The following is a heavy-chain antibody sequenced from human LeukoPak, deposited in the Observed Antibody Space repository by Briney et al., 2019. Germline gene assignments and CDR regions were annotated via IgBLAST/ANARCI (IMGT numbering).Heavy chain of an antibody. CDR1: GYTLTELS. V-gene: IGHV1-24*01. J-gene: IGHJ4*02. CDR2: FDPEDGET. CDR3: ATDFLLTEYSSSWSTKFDY. Sequence: ASVKVSCKVSGYTLTELSMHWVRQAPGKGLEWMGGFDPEDGETIYAQKFQGRDTMTEDTSTDTAYMELSSLRSEDTAVYYCATDFLLTEYSSSWSTKFDYWGQGTLVTVSS. D-gene: IGHD6-13*01.